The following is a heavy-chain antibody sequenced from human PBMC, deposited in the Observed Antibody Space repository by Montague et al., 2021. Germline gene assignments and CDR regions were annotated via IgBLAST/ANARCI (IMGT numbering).Heavy chain of an antibody. Sequence: SLRLSCAASGFTFSSYWMHWVRQAPGKGLVWVSRISTDGSSTTYVDSVKGRFTTSRDNAKNMLYLQMNSQRAEDTAVYYCTFYKFRETPRGFDYWGQGTLVTVSA. D-gene: IGHD3-10*01. J-gene: IGHJ4*02. CDR2: ISTDGSST. V-gene: IGHV3-74*01. CDR3: TFYKFRETPRGFDY. CDR1: GFTFSSYW.